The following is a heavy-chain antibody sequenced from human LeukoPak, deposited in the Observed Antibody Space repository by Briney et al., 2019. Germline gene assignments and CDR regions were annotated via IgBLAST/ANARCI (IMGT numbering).Heavy chain of an antibody. CDR3: AALRDSSSWYNPPFDY. V-gene: IGHV1-69*04. CDR2: ITPILGIA. D-gene: IGHD6-13*01. J-gene: IGHJ4*02. CDR1: GGTFSSYA. Sequence: SVKVSCKASGGTFSSYAISWVRQAPGQGLEWMGRITPILGIANYAQKFQGRVTITADKSTSTAYMELSSLRSEDTAVYYCAALRDSSSWYNPPFDYWGQGTLVTVSS.